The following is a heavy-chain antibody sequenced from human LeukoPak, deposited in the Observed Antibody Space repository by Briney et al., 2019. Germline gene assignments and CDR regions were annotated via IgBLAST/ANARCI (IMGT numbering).Heavy chain of an antibody. D-gene: IGHD3-22*01. J-gene: IGHJ4*02. CDR2: ISSSSSYI. CDR3: ARYGAHYYDSSGYSTFDY. V-gene: IGHV3-21*01. CDR1: GFTFSSYS. Sequence: GGCLRLSCAASGFTFSSYSMNWVRQAPGKGLEWVSSISSSSSYIYYADSVKGRFTISRDNAKNSLYLQMNSLRAEDTAVYYCARYGAHYYDSSGYSTFDYWGQGTLVTVSS.